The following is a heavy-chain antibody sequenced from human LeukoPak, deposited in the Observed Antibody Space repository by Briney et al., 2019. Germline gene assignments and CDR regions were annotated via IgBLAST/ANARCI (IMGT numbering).Heavy chain of an antibody. CDR2: IRSKANSYAT. Sequence: GGSLLLSCAAPGHTLSGSAMHSGRQASGKGLEWVDRIRSKANSYATAYAASVKGRFTISRDDSKNTAYLQMNSLKTEDTAVYYCTRRGSIAVAGMGDYWGQGTLVTVSS. V-gene: IGHV3-73*01. CDR1: GHTLSGSA. J-gene: IGHJ4*02. CDR3: TRRGSIAVAGMGDY. D-gene: IGHD6-19*01.